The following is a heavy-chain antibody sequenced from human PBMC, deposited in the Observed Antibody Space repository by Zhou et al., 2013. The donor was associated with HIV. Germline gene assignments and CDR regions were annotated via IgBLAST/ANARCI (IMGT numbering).Heavy chain of an antibody. D-gene: IGHD5-18*01. V-gene: IGHV4-38-2*02. Sequence: QVQLQESGPGLVKPSETLSLTCAVSGYSISSNYFWGWIRLPPGKGLEWIGSIYHSGRTYYNPSLKSRVTISVDTSKSQFSLKLSSVTAADTAVYYCARDREGAMDPWFAFDMWGQGSMVTVSS. J-gene: IGHJ3*02. CDR1: GYSISSNYF. CDR2: IYHSGRT. CDR3: ARDREGAMDPWFAFDM.